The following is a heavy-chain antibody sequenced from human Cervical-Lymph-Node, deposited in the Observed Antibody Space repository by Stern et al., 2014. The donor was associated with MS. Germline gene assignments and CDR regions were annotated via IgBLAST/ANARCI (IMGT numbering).Heavy chain of an antibody. J-gene: IGHJ6*02. Sequence: EVQLVESGGGLVQPGRSLRLSCAGSRFNFYDYAMHWVRQAPGRVLEWVSSIRWNSGSMEYADSVKGRFTISRDNAKNSLYLQMDSLRVEDTAIYYCAKDISSGRWEAQYYYGMDVWGQGTTVTVSS. D-gene: IGHD6-19*01. CDR3: AKDISSGRWEAQYYYGMDV. CDR1: RFNFYDYA. V-gene: IGHV3-9*01. CDR2: IRWNSGSM.